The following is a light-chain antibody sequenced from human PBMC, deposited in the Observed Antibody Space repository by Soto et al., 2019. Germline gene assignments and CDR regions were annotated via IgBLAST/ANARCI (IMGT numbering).Light chain of an antibody. Sequence: QSVLSQPASVSGSPGQSMTISWTGTSSDVGGFEYVSWYQHQPGKAPKLIIYDVTKRPSGVSNRFSGSKSGNTASLTISGIQAEDEGDYYCGSITRSSTSVFGTGTKVTVL. V-gene: IGLV2-14*01. CDR2: DVT. CDR3: GSITRSSTSV. CDR1: SSDVGGFEY. J-gene: IGLJ1*01.